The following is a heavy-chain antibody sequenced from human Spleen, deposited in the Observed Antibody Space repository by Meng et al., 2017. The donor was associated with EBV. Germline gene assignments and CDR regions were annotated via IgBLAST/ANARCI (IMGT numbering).Heavy chain of an antibody. Sequence: QVQLQQWGAGLVKPSETLSLNCTVSGGSISSSSSYWAWVRQPPGKGLEWIGAIHYKGTNFYNPSLKSRATMSVDTSKNQFSLKMTSVTAADTAVYYCARGNWALLWGQGTLVTASS. V-gene: IGHV4-39*07. CDR2: IHYKGTN. CDR3: ARGNWALL. D-gene: IGHD1-26*01. CDR1: GGSISSSSSY. J-gene: IGHJ4*02.